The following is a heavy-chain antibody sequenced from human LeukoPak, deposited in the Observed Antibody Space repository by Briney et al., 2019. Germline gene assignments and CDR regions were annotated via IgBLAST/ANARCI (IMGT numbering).Heavy chain of an antibody. J-gene: IGHJ4*02. CDR1: GFTFSSYA. D-gene: IGHD2-2*02. CDR2: ISGSGDTT. V-gene: IGHV3-23*01. Sequence: GGSLRLSCAASGFTFSSYAMTWVRQAPGKGLEWVSAISGSGDTTYYADSVKGRFTISRDNSKNTLYLQMNSLRAEDTAVYYCAGVQETGYCSSTSCYRGFDYWGQGTLVTVSS. CDR3: AGVQETGYCSSTSCYRGFDY.